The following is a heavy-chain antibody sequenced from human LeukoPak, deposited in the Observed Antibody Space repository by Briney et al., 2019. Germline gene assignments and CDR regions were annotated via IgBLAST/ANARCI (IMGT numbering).Heavy chain of an antibody. V-gene: IGHV3-30-3*01. CDR3: ARVDYDFWSGHVDYFDY. CDR1: GFTFSSYA. CDR2: ISYDGSNK. J-gene: IGHJ4*02. D-gene: IGHD3-3*01. Sequence: GGSLRLSCAASGFTFSSYAMHWVRQAPGKGLEWVAVISYDGSNKYYADSVKGRFTISRDNSKNTLYLQMNSLRAEDTAVYYCARVDYDFWSGHVDYFDYWGQGTLVTVSS.